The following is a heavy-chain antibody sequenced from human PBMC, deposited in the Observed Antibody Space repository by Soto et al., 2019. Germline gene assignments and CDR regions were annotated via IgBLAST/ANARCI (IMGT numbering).Heavy chain of an antibody. CDR1: GYTFTSYG. CDR3: ANDPPLTVNTSQKVDH. V-gene: IGHV1-18*01. J-gene: IGHJ4*02. Sequence: QVQLVQSGAEVKKPGASVKVSCKVSGYTFTSYGISWVRQAPGQGLEWMGWISAYNGNTNYAQRLQGRVTLTTDTSTITAYLDLLSLRTDGTAVYFWANDPPLTVNTSQKVDHWGEETVDTVPS. D-gene: IGHD2-8*01. CDR2: ISAYNGNT.